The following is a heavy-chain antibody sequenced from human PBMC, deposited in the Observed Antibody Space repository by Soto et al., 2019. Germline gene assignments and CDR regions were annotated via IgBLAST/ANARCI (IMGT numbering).Heavy chain of an antibody. CDR1: GFTFSSYA. Sequence: PGGSLRLSCDASGFTFSSYAMGWVRQAPGKGLEWVAGISGSGDNTYYADCVKGRFTISRDNSKTTLHLQMNSLTAEDSAVYYCVREFGVRYCTATNCYPNSYCFDSWGQGTLVTFSS. CDR3: VREFGVRYCTATNCYPNSYCFDS. D-gene: IGHD2-8*02. J-gene: IGHJ4*02. CDR2: ISGSGDNT. V-gene: IGHV3-23*01.